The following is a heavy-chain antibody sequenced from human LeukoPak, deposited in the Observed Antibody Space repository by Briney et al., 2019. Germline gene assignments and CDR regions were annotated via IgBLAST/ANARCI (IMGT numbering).Heavy chain of an antibody. D-gene: IGHD3-10*01. V-gene: IGHV1-18*01. CDR2: ISAYNGNT. CDR1: GYTFTSYG. Sequence: ASVKVSCKASGYTFTSYGISWVRQAPGQGLEWMGWISAYNGNTNYAQKLQGRVTMTTDTSTSTAYMELRSLRSDDTAVYYCARVKGGGTMVRGVTGVSKYGMDVWGQGTTVTVSS. CDR3: ARVKGGGTMVRGVTGVSKYGMDV. J-gene: IGHJ6*02.